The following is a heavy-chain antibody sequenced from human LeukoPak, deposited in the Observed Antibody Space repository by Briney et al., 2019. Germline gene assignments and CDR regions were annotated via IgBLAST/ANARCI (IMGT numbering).Heavy chain of an antibody. J-gene: IGHJ4*02. CDR1: GGSFSGYY. CDR2: INHSGST. CDR3: ARVNTTVTTTYDY. Sequence: SEALSLTCAVYGGSFSGYYWSWIRQPPGKGLEWIGEINHSGSTNYNPSLKSRVTISVDTSKNQFSLKLSSVTAADTAVYYRARVNTTVTTTYDYWGQGTLVTVSS. D-gene: IGHD4-17*01. V-gene: IGHV4-34*01.